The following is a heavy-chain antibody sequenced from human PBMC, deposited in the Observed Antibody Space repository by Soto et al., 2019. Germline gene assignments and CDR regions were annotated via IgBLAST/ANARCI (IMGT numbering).Heavy chain of an antibody. CDR1: GGTFSSYA. V-gene: IGHV1-69*13. Sequence: SVKVSCKSSGGTFSSYAISWVRQAPGQGLEWMGGIIPIFGTANYAQKFQGRVTITADESTSTAYMELSSLRSEDTAVYYCARAPPPFGVVPIPYPFDTWGQGTLVTV. CDR2: IIPIFGTA. CDR3: ARAPPPFGVVPIPYPFDT. J-gene: IGHJ5*02. D-gene: IGHD3-3*01.